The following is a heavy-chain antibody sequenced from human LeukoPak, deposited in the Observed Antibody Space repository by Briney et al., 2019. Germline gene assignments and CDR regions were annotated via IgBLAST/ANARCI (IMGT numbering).Heavy chain of an antibody. D-gene: IGHD3-10*01. Sequence: GGSLRLSCAASGFTFSSYDMHWVRQAPGKGLEWVSAIGTAGDTYYPGSVKGRFTISRENAKNSLYLQMNSLRAGDTAVYYCARGKGHYYGSGSSPYYFDYWGQGTLATVSS. V-gene: IGHV3-13*01. CDR1: GFTFSSYD. J-gene: IGHJ4*02. CDR2: IGTAGDT. CDR3: ARGKGHYYGSGSSPYYFDY.